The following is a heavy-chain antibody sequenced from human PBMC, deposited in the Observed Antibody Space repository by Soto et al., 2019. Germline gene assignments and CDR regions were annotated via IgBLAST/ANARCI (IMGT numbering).Heavy chain of an antibody. CDR1: GYTFTAYN. V-gene: IGHV1-3*01. D-gene: IGHD3-10*01. Sequence: QVQLVQSGAEVTEPGASVRVSCKAFGYTFTAYNIHWLRQAPGPGLEWMGWINAGNGNTRSSRKFQGRVIITRDTSATTAYLEVDSLRSEDTAIYYCARVAPSGGSVPRFDPWGQGTLLTVAS. CDR2: INAGNGNT. CDR3: ARVAPSGGSVPRFDP. J-gene: IGHJ5*02.